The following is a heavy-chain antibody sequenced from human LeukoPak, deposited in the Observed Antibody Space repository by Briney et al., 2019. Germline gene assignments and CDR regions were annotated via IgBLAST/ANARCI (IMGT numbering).Heavy chain of an antibody. J-gene: IGHJ6*03. Sequence: PGGSLRLSCAASGFTFSSYWMHWVRQAPGKGLVWVSRINSDGSSTSYADSVKGRFTISRDNAKNTLYLQMNSLRAEDTAVYYCAREFVVRGVTDYYYYMDVWGKGTTVTISS. V-gene: IGHV3-74*01. CDR2: INSDGSST. CDR1: GFTFSSYW. CDR3: AREFVVRGVTDYYYYMDV. D-gene: IGHD3-10*01.